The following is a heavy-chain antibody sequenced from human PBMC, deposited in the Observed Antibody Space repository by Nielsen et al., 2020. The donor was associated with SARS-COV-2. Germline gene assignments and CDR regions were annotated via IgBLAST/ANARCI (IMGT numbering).Heavy chain of an antibody. CDR2: IYYSGST. CDR1: GGSISSYY. J-gene: IGHJ3*02. Sequence: SETLSLTCTVSGGSISSYYWSWIRQPPGKGLEWIGYIYYSGSTNYNPSLKSRVTISVDTSKNRFSLKLSSVTAADTAVYYCASTHAGDAFDIWGQGTMVTVSS. CDR3: ASTHAGDAFDI. V-gene: IGHV4-59*01. D-gene: IGHD2-8*01.